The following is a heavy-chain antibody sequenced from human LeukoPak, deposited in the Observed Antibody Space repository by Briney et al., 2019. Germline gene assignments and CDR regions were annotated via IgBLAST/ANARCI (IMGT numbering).Heavy chain of an antibody. J-gene: IGHJ4*02. D-gene: IGHD5-24*01. V-gene: IGHV3-21*01. CDR2: ISSSSSYI. CDR3: ARLDGYTTGSFDY. Sequence: SGGSLRLSCAASGFTFSSYSMNWVRQAPGKGLEWVSSISSSSSYIYYADSVKGRFTISRDNAKNLLYLQMNSLRAEDTAVHYCARLDGYTTGSFDYWGQGTLVTVSS. CDR1: GFTFSSYS.